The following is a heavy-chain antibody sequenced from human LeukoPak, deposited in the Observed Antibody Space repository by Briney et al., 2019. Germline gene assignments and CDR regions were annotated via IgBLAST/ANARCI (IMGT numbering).Heavy chain of an antibody. J-gene: IGHJ4*02. V-gene: IGHV3-9*01. CDR3: AKDIGRWLLLYLDY. CDR2: ISWNSGSI. CDR1: GVTFDDYA. D-gene: IGHD5-24*01. Sequence: PGGSPRLSCAASGVTFDDYAMHWVRQAPGKCLEWGSGISWNSGSIGYADSVKGRFTISRDNAKNSLYLQMNSLRAEDTALYYCAKDIGRWLLLYLDYWGQGTLVTVSS.